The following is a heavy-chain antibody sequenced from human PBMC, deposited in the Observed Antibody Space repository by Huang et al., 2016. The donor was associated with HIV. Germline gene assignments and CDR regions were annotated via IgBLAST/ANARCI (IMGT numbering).Heavy chain of an antibody. CDR3: ARGGIAVSGAYDY. CDR1: GGSVSSGSFS. CDR2: VYTSGTT. Sequence: QVQLQESGPGLVKPSQTLSLICTVSGGSVSSGSFSWNWIRQPAGKGLEWIGHVYTSGTTSYSPSLKSRVTISLDTSKNQFSLKLSSVTAADTAVYFCARGGIAVSGAYDYWGQGTLVSVSS. J-gene: IGHJ4*02. D-gene: IGHD6-19*01. V-gene: IGHV4-61*09.